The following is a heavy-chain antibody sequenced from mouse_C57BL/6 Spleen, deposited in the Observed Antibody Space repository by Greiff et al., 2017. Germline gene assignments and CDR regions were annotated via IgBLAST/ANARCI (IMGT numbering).Heavy chain of an antibody. CDR2: INPNNGGT. CDR1: GYTFTDYY. CDR3: ARKGGYYGSLFDY. Sequence: EVQLQQSGPELVKPGASVKISCKASGYTFTDYYMNWVKQSHGKSLEWIGDINPNNGGTSYNQKFTGKATLTVYKSSSTAYMELRSLTSEDSAVYYCARKGGYYGSLFDYWGQGTTLTVSS. J-gene: IGHJ2*01. V-gene: IGHV1-26*01. D-gene: IGHD1-1*01.